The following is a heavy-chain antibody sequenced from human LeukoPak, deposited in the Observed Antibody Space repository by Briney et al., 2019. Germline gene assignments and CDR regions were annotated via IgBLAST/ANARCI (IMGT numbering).Heavy chain of an antibody. D-gene: IGHD5-24*01. CDR3: ARHEEMTTYDY. CDR2: INHSGST. V-gene: IGHV4-34*01. J-gene: IGHJ4*02. CDR1: GGSFSGYY. Sequence: SESLSLTCAVYGGSFSGYYWSWIRQPPGKGLEWIGEINHSGSTNYNPSLKSRVTISVDTSKNQFSLKLSSVTAADTAVYYCARHEEMTTYDYWGQGTLVTVSS.